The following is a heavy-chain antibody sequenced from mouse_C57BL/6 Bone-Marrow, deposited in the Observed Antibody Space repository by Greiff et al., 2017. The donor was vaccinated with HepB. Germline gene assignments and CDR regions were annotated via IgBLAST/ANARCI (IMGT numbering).Heavy chain of an antibody. Sequence: EVKVVESGGGLVQPGGSMKLSCAASGFTFSDAWMDWVRQSPEKGLEWVAEIRNKANNHATYYAESVKGRFTISRDDSKSSVYLQMNSLRAEDTGIYYCTRGLYYYGSSYYFDYWGQGTTLTVSS. CDR3: TRGLYYYGSSYYFDY. CDR1: GFTFSDAW. D-gene: IGHD1-1*01. J-gene: IGHJ2*01. V-gene: IGHV6-6*01. CDR2: IRNKANNHAT.